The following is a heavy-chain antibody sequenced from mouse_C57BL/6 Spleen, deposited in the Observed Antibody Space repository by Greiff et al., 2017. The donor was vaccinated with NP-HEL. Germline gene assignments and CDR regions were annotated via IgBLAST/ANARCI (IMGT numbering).Heavy chain of an antibody. Sequence: QVQLQQPGAELVKPGASVKMSCKASGYTFTSYWITWVKQRPGQGLEWIGDIYPGSGSTNYNEKFKSKATLTVDTSSSTAYMQISSLTSEDSAVYYGARVNYYGSSAYYAMDYWGQGTSVTVSS. CDR1: GYTFTSYW. V-gene: IGHV1-55*01. J-gene: IGHJ4*01. D-gene: IGHD1-1*01. CDR2: IYPGSGST. CDR3: ARVNYYGSSAYYAMDY.